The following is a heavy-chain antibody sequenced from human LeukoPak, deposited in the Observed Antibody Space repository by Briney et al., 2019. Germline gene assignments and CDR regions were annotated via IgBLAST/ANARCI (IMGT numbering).Heavy chain of an antibody. Sequence: PGGSLRLSCVASGFTFSSYEMNWVRQAPGRGLEWVSYMSFSGSTIYYADSVKGQFTISRDNAKNSLYLQMNSLRAEDTAVYYCARGYSSYYPDAFDIWGQGTMVTVSS. V-gene: IGHV3-48*03. CDR3: ARGYSSYYPDAFDI. J-gene: IGHJ3*02. CDR2: MSFSGSTI. CDR1: GFTFSSYE. D-gene: IGHD5-12*01.